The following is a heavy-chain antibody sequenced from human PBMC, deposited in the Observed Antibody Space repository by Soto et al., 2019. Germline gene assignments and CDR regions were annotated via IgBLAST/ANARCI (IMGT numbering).Heavy chain of an antibody. J-gene: IGHJ4*02. V-gene: IGHV3-23*01. D-gene: IGHD3-16*01. CDR2: ISGGDGSP. CDR3: AKWHTYNYDSLAFSGFDC. Sequence: PGGSLRRSWVASGFTFSSYGMTGGREAPGKGLEWVSAISGGDGSPSYADSVKGRFTTSRDNSKNTLYLHMNSLRADDTAAYYCAKWHTYNYDSLAFSGFDCWGQGTQVTVSS. CDR1: GFTFSSYG.